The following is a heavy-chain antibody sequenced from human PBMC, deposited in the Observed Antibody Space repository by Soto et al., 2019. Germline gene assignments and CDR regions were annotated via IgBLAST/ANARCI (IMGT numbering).Heavy chain of an antibody. V-gene: IGHV3-23*01. Sequence: EVQLLESGGGLVQPGGSLRLSCAASGFTFSSYAMSWVRQAPGKGLEWVSAISGSGGSTYYADSVKGRFTISRDKSKNTLYLQMNSLRAEDTAVDYCAKEGGGGGGSFDYWGQGTLVTVSS. D-gene: IGHD2-15*01. J-gene: IGHJ4*02. CDR3: AKEGGGGGGSFDY. CDR1: GFTFSSYA. CDR2: ISGSGGST.